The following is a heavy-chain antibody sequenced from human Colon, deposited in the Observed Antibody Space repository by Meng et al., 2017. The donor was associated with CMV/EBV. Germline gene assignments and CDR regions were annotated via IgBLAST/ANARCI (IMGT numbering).Heavy chain of an antibody. Sequence: SGYTFTGYYMYWVRQAPGQGLEWMGWINPDSGGTKYAQNFQGRVTMTRDTSINTACMDLGRLTSDDTAVYYCARGGTVFGTGGWFDPWGQGTLVTVSS. CDR2: INPDSGGT. V-gene: IGHV1-2*02. CDR1: GYTFTGYY. D-gene: IGHD3-3*01. CDR3: ARGGTVFGTGGWFDP. J-gene: IGHJ5*02.